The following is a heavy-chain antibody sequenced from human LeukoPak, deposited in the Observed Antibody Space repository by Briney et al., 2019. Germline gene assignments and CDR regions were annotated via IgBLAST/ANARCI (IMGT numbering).Heavy chain of an antibody. V-gene: IGHV3-53*01. Sequence: PGGSLRLSCAASGFTVSSNYMSWVRQAPGKGLEWVSVIYSGGSTYYADSVKGRFTISRDNSKNTLYLQMNSLRVEDTAGYYCARPAVSGWSLDYWGQGTLVTVSS. CDR2: IYSGGST. D-gene: IGHD6-19*01. CDR3: ARPAVSGWSLDY. J-gene: IGHJ4*02. CDR1: GFTVSSNY.